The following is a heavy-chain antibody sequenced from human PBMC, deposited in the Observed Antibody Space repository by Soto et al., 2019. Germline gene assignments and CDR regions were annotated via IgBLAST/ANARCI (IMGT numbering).Heavy chain of an antibody. CDR1: GFTFSDYY. J-gene: IGHJ6*02. D-gene: IGHD3-9*01. CDR2: ITGSSSYI. CDR3: ARLVASETGYGMDV. Sequence: VQLVESGGGLVKPGGSLRLSCAASGFTFSDYYMSWIRHTPGKGLEWVSSITGSSSYIFYADSVKGRFTISRDNAKNTVYLQVNSLRAEDTGVYYCARLVASETGYGMDVWGQGTTVTVSS. V-gene: IGHV3-11*06.